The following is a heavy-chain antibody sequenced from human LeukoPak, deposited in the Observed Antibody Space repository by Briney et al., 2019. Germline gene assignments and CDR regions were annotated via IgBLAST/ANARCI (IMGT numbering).Heavy chain of an antibody. Sequence: TSETLSLTCAVYGGSFSGYYWSWIRQPPGKGLEWIGGINHSRTTNYNPSLKSRVTISVDTSKNQFSLRLSSVTAADTAVYYCARKRPLYYFDYWGQGTLVTVSS. CDR3: ARKRPLYYFDY. CDR2: INHSRTT. V-gene: IGHV4-34*01. J-gene: IGHJ4*02. D-gene: IGHD1-1*01. CDR1: GGSFSGYY.